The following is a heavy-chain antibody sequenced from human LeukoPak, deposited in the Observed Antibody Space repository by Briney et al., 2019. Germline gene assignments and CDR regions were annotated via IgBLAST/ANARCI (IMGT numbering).Heavy chain of an antibody. V-gene: IGHV4-31*03. CDR1: GCSISSGGYY. Sequence: SETLSLTCTVSGCSISSGGYYWSWIRQHPGKGLEWIVCSYYSGSTCDNPALKRRVSIAEDTSKNQLSLGLSSMTAADTAVYYCEALLGDGSIDYWGQGTLVTVSS. J-gene: IGHJ4*02. CDR2: SYYSGST. D-gene: IGHD2-21*02. CDR3: EALLGDGSIDY.